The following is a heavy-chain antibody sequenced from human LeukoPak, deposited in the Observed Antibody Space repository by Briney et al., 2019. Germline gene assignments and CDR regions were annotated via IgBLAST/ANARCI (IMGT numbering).Heavy chain of an antibody. CDR1: GGSITGYY. Sequence: SETLPLTCTVSGGSITGYYWNWIRQPAGQGLEWLGRVYSSGVGNYNPSLTSRVTMSVDTSKNQFSLKLTSLTAADTAVYYCAREEFLHEIDSSGYFVYWGQGTLVTVSS. V-gene: IGHV4-4*07. CDR2: VYSSGVG. J-gene: IGHJ4*02. CDR3: AREEFLHEIDSSGYFVY. D-gene: IGHD3-22*01.